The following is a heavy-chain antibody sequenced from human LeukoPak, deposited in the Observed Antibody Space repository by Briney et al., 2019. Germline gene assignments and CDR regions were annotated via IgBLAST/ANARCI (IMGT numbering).Heavy chain of an antibody. CDR1: EFTVSSNY. J-gene: IGHJ4*02. V-gene: IGHV3-53*01. Sequence: GGSLRLSCAASEFTVSSNYMSWVRQAPGKGLEWVSVIYSGGSTYYADSVRGRFSISRDDLKNTLYLQMTNLRAEDTAVYYCAKDGAWLRFDDWGQGILVTVSS. CDR2: IYSGGST. CDR3: AKDGAWLRFDD. D-gene: IGHD5-12*01.